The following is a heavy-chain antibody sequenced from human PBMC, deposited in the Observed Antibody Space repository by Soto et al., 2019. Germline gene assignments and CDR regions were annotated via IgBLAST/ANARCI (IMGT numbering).Heavy chain of an antibody. J-gene: IGHJ6*02. CDR3: AGVGRGIRGVKASYYYGMDV. V-gene: IGHV3-11*06. CDR1: GFTFSDYY. Sequence: QVQLVESGGGLVKPGGSLRLSCAASGFTFSDYYMSWIRQAPGKGLEWVSYISSSSSYTNYADSVKGRFTISRDNAKNSLYLQMNSLRAEDTAVYYCAGVGRGIRGVKASYYYGMDVWGQGTTVTVSS. CDR2: ISSSSSYT. D-gene: IGHD3-10*01.